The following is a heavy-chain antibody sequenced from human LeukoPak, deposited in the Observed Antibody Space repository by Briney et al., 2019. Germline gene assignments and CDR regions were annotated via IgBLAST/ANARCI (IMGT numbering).Heavy chain of an antibody. Sequence: ASVKVSCKASGYTFTSYDINWVRQATGQGLEWMGWMNPNSGNTGYAQKFQGRVTMTRNTSISTAYMELSSLRSEDTAVYYCAREAHYYGSGSYAWFDPWGQGTLVTVSS. CDR1: GYTFTSYD. D-gene: IGHD3-10*01. V-gene: IGHV1-8*01. J-gene: IGHJ5*02. CDR3: AREAHYYGSGSYAWFDP. CDR2: MNPNSGNT.